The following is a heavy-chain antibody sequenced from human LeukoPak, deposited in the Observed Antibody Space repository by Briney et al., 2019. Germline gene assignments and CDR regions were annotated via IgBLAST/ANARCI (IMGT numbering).Heavy chain of an antibody. Sequence: GGSLSLSCEASGFDVSSNYMNWVRQAPGKGLEWVSILYSGGSTCYADSVKGRFTVSRDSSGNTLFLHMTRLKTEDTAVYFCARVGDHYHWYLDVWGRGTLVTVSS. CDR2: LYSGGST. V-gene: IGHV3-53*01. CDR1: GFDVSSNY. D-gene: IGHD3-10*01. J-gene: IGHJ2*01. CDR3: ARVGDHYHWYLDV.